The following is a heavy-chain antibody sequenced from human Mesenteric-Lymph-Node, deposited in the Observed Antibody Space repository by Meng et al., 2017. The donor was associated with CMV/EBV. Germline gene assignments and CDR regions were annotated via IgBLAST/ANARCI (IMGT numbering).Heavy chain of an antibody. V-gene: IGHV4-38-2*02. CDR1: GYSISSGYY. D-gene: IGHD1-20*01. J-gene: IGHJ6*02. Sequence: SETLSLTCTVSGYSISSGYYWGWIRQPPGKGLEWIGSVYHTGTTYYNPSLKSRVTISVDKSKNQFSLKLSSVTAADTAVYYCARDLTGTSFGMDVWGQGTTVTVSS. CDR3: ARDLTGTSFGMDV. CDR2: VYHTGTT.